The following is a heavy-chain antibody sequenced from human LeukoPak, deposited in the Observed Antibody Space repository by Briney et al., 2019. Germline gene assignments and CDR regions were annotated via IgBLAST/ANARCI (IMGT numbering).Heavy chain of an antibody. CDR2: IGTAGDT. Sequence: GGSLRLSCAASGFTLSGYWMGWVRQAPGEGLEWVSAIGTAGDTYYPGSVKGRFTISRENAENSLYLQMNSLRAGDTAVYYCARALKSGLYYYYGMDVWGQGTTVTVSS. CDR1: GFTLSGYW. V-gene: IGHV3-13*01. CDR3: ARALKSGLYYYYGMDV. J-gene: IGHJ6*02. D-gene: IGHD3-3*01.